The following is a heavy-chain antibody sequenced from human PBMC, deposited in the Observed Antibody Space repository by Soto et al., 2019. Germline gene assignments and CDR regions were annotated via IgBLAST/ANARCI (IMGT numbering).Heavy chain of an antibody. D-gene: IGHD6-13*01. Sequence: QVQLVESGGGVVQPGRSLRLSCAASGFTFSSYAMHWVLQAPGKGLECVAVISCDGSNKYSADSVKGRFTISRDNSKKPLYLQMNSLRAEDTAVYYCARAVAASGTVYDYGMDVGGQGTTVTASS. CDR1: GFTFSSYA. V-gene: IGHV3-30-3*01. J-gene: IGHJ6*02. CDR2: ISCDGSNK. CDR3: ARAVAASGTVYDYGMDV.